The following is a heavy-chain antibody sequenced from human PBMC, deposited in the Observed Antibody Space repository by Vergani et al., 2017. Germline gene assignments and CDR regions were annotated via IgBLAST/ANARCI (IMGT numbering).Heavy chain of an antibody. D-gene: IGHD3-3*01. CDR2: ISGSGGRT. CDR1: GFTFSSYA. J-gene: IGHJ4*02. CDR3: AKGGGTIFWVAFDY. V-gene: IGHV3-23*01. Sequence: EVQLLESGGGLVQPGGSLRLSCAASGFTFSSYAMSWVRQAPGKGLEWVSAISGSGGRTYYADSVKGRVTISSNNSKNTLYLLINSLRAEYSAVYYCAKGGGTIFWVAFDYWGQGTLVTVSS.